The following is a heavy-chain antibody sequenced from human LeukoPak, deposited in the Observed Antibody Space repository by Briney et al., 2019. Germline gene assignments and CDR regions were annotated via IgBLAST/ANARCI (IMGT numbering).Heavy chain of an antibody. CDR1: GYTFTTYF. D-gene: IGHD6-19*01. CDR3: ARRSGWY. V-gene: IGHV1-46*01. CDR2: IDPSGGST. J-gene: IGHJ4*02. Sequence: ASVKVSCKASGYTFTTYFMHWVRQAPGQGLEWMGTIDPSGGSTHYAQNFQGRVTMTRDTSTNTFYMEVSSLRSEDTAVYYCARRSGWYWGQGTLVTVSS.